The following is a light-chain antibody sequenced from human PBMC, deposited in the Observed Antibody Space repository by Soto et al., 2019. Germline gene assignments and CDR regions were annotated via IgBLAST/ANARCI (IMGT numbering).Light chain of an antibody. V-gene: IGLV2-23*02. CDR2: EVS. CDR1: SRDVGNYDL. CDR3: CSYAGSTPYV. Sequence: QSVLTQPAPVSGAPGQSITLSCTGTSRDVGNYDLVSWYRQHPGKAPKLMIYEVSKRPSGVSNRFSGSRSGNTASLTISGLQAEDEADYYCCSYAGSTPYVFGTGTKVTVL. J-gene: IGLJ1*01.